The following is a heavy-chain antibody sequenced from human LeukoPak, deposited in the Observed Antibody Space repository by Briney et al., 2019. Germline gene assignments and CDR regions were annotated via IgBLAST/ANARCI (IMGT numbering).Heavy chain of an antibody. V-gene: IGHV1-2*02. CDR3: ARDYIAAAPQYNRFDP. Sequence: ASVKVSCKASGYTFTGYYMHWVRQAPGQGLEWMGWINPNSGGTNYAQKFQGRVTMTRDTSLSTAYMELSRLRSDDTAVYYCARDYIAAAPQYNRFDPWGQGTLVTVSS. D-gene: IGHD6-13*01. CDR1: GYTFTGYY. CDR2: INPNSGGT. J-gene: IGHJ5*02.